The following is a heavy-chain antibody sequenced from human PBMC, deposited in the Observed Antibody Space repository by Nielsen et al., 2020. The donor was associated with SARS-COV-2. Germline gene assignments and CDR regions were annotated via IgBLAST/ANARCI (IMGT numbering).Heavy chain of an antibody. CDR2: ISSSSSYI. CDR1: GFTFSSYS. J-gene: IGHJ4*02. Sequence: GESLKISCAVSGFTFSSYSMNWVRQAPGKGLEWVSSISSSSSYIYYADSVKGRFTISRDNAKNSLYLQMNSLRAEDTAVYYCARLGTAAGLDYWGQGTLVTVSS. V-gene: IGHV3-21*01. D-gene: IGHD6-13*01. CDR3: ARLGTAAGLDY.